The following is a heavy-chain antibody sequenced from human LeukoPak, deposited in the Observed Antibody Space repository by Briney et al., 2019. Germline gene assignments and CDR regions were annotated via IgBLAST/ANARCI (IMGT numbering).Heavy chain of an antibody. CDR2: IYHSGST. J-gene: IGHJ4*02. D-gene: IGHD6-13*01. V-gene: IGHV4-30-2*01. Sequence: SETLSLTCTVSGGSISSGGYYWSWIRQPPGKGLEWIGYIYHSGSTYYNPSLKSRVTISVDRSKNQFSLKLSSVTAADTAVYYCARVSATPGIAAAGGVTDRDDFDYWGQGTLVTVSS. CDR3: ARVSATPGIAAAGGVTDRDDFDY. CDR1: GGSISSGGYY.